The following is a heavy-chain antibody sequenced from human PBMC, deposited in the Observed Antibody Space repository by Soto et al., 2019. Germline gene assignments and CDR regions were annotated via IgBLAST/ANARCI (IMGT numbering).Heavy chain of an antibody. Sequence: SETLSLTCTVSGGSISSYYWSWIRQPAGKGLEWIGRIYTSGSTNYNPSLKSRVTMSVDTSKNQFSLKLSSVTAADTAVYYCARDLGGTNYYYYGMDVWGQGTTVTVSS. J-gene: IGHJ6*02. V-gene: IGHV4-4*07. CDR1: GGSISSYY. D-gene: IGHD1-7*01. CDR3: ARDLGGTNYYYYGMDV. CDR2: IYTSGST.